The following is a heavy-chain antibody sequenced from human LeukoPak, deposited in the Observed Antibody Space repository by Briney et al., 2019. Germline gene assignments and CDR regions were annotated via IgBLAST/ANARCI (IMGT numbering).Heavy chain of an antibody. Sequence: SVKVSCKASGGTFSSYAISWVRQAPGQGLEWMGGIIPIFGTANYAQKFQGRVTITTDESTSTAYMELSSLRSEDTAVYYCARAGGSETDYYYYMDVWGKGTTVTVSS. D-gene: IGHD5-12*01. V-gene: IGHV1-69*05. J-gene: IGHJ6*03. CDR2: IIPIFGTA. CDR3: ARAGGSETDYYYYMDV. CDR1: GGTFSSYA.